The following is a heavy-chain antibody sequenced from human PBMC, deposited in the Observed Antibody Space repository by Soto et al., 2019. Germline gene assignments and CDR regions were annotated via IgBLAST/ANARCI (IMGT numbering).Heavy chain of an antibody. CDR3: ARIVNLSASGSEDDY. J-gene: IGHJ4*02. V-gene: IGHV1-69*13. CDR1: GGTFSSYA. D-gene: IGHD1-26*01. CDR2: IIPIFGTA. Sequence: ASVKVSCKASGGTFSSYAISWVRQAPGQGLEWMGGIIPIFGTANYAQKFQGRVTITADESTSTAYMELSSLRSEDTAVYYCARIVNLSASGSEDDYWGQGTLVTVSS.